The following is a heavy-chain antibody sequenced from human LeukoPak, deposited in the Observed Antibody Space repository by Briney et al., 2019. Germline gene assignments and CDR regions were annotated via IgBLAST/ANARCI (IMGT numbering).Heavy chain of an antibody. J-gene: IGHJ4*02. Sequence: GGSLRLSCAASGFTFSTYEMNWVRQAPGKGLEWLSYISITGRTVYYADSVKGRFTISRDNAKNSLYLQMNNLRAEDTAVYYCATGPMVAVSGSDYRGQGTLVTVSS. CDR1: GFTFSTYE. D-gene: IGHD6-19*01. CDR3: ATGPMVAVSGSDY. V-gene: IGHV3-48*03. CDR2: ISITGRTV.